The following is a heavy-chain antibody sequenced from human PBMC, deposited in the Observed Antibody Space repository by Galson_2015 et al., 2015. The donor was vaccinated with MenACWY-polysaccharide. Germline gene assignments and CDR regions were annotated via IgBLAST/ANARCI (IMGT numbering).Heavy chain of an antibody. CDR2: ISGSGAST. CDR1: GFTFHSYT. D-gene: IGHD2-2*01. Sequence: SLRLSCAVSGFTFHSYTMSWVRQAPGKGLEWVSGISGSGASTCYADSVKGRFTISRDNSRNTLYLQMNSLRAEDTAIYYCAYPGLSTGRASDVDFWGQGTLVTVSS. V-gene: IGHV3-23*01. CDR3: AYPGLSTGRASDVDF. J-gene: IGHJ4*02.